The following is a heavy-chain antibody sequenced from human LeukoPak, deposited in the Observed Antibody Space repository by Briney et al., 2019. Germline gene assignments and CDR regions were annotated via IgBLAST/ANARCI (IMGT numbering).Heavy chain of an antibody. CDR1: GFTVSSNF. J-gene: IGHJ3*02. CDR2: IYSGGST. Sequence: PGGSLRPSCAASGFTVSSNFMSWVRQAPGKGLEWVSVIYSGGSTYYADSVKGRFTISRDNSKNTLYLQMNSLRAEDTAVYYCARAPFRSTCAFDIWGQGTMVTVSS. V-gene: IGHV3-53*01. CDR3: ARAPFRSTCAFDI. D-gene: IGHD5/OR15-5a*01.